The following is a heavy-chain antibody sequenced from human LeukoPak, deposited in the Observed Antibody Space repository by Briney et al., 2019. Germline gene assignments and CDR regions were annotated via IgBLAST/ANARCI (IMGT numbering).Heavy chain of an antibody. V-gene: IGHV4-59*01. D-gene: IGHD4-4*01. CDR2: IYYSGST. J-gene: IGHJ6*02. CDR1: GGSISSYY. Sequence: PSETLSLTCTVSGGSISSYYSSWIRQPPGKGLEWIGYIYYSGSTNYNPSLKSRVTISVDTSKNQFSLKLSSVTAADTAVYYCASKFGNAVTVRGPYYYYGMDVWGQGTTVTVSS. CDR3: ASKFGNAVTVRGPYYYYGMDV.